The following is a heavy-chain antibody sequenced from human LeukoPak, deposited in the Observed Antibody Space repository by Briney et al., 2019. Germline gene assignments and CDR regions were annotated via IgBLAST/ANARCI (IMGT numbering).Heavy chain of an antibody. CDR2: IWYDGSNK. CDR1: GFTFSSYG. V-gene: IGHV3-33*01. CDR3: ARDCSSTSCFDY. J-gene: IGHJ4*02. Sequence: GGSLRLSCAASGFTFSSYGMHWVRQAPGKGLEWVGVIWYDGSNKYYADSVKGRFTISRDNSKNTLYLQMNSLRAEDTAVYYCARDCSSTSCFDYWGQGTLVTVSS. D-gene: IGHD2-2*01.